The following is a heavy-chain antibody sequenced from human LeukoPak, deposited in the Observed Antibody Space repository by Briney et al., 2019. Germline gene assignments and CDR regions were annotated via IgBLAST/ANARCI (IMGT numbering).Heavy chain of an antibody. CDR1: GFTFSSYG. CDR2: ISYDGSNK. D-gene: IGHD4-23*01. Sequence: GRSLRLSCAAPGFTFSSYGMHWVRQAPGKGLEWVAVISYDGSNKYYADSVKGRFTISRDNSKNTLYLQMNSLRAEDTAVYYCASEGNSGGGAYWGQGTLVTVSS. CDR3: ASEGNSGGGAY. V-gene: IGHV3-30*03. J-gene: IGHJ4*02.